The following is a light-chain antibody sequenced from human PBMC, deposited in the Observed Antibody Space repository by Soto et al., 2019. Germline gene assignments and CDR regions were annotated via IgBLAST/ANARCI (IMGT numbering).Light chain of an antibody. CDR1: QSVSSSY. CDR3: QHYRTS. CDR2: GAS. Sequence: EIVLTQSPGTLSLSPGERATLSCRASQSVSSSYLAWYQQKPGQAPRLLIYGASSRATGIPDRFSGSGSGTGFTLTITSLEPQDFAVYYCQHYRTSFGGGTKMEIK. J-gene: IGKJ4*01. V-gene: IGKV3-20*01.